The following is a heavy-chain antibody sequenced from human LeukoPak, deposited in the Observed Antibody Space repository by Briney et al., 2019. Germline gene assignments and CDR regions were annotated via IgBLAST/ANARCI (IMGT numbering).Heavy chain of an antibody. CDR3: AKDLEYSGSGTTGAFDY. V-gene: IGHV3-30*02. CDR1: EFTFSKYA. J-gene: IGHJ4*02. Sequence: SGGSLRLSCAASEFTFSKYAMHWVRQAPGKGLEWVTFIRYDGSTQYYIDSEKGRFTISRDNAKNTMYLQMNSLRTEDTAIYYCAKDLEYSGSGTTGAFDYWGQGTLVTVSA. D-gene: IGHD3-10*01. CDR2: IRYDGSTQ.